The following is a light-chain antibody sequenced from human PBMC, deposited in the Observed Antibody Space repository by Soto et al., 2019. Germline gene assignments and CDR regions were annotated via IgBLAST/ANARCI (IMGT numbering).Light chain of an antibody. CDR2: EGS. Sequence: QSALTQPASVSVSPGQSITISCTGTSTNVGSYHLVSWYQHHPGKAPKLIIYEGSKRPSGVSNRFSGCKSGTAASLTISGLQAEEEADYCCCSYAGSSTFVFGAGTKLTVL. CDR1: STNVGSYHL. J-gene: IGLJ1*01. CDR3: CSYAGSSTFV. V-gene: IGLV2-23*01.